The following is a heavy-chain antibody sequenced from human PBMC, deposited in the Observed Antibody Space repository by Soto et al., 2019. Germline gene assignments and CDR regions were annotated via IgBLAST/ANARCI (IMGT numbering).Heavy chain of an antibody. CDR3: ARTPLTLLRGSVKD. CDR1: NGSISNNNYY. D-gene: IGHD3-10*01. CDR2: MYNSGNT. V-gene: IGHV4-31*03. Sequence: QVQLQESGPGLVKPSQTLSLTCTVSNGSISNNNYYWIWIRQHPGKGLEWIGYMYNSGNTYYNPSLKSRVTISVDTSQNQFSLELSSVTAADTAVYYCARTPLTLLRGSVKDWGQGTLVTVSS. J-gene: IGHJ4*02.